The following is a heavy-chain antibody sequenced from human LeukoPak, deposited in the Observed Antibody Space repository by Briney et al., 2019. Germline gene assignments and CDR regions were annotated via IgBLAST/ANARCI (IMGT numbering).Heavy chain of an antibody. CDR2: IIPIFGTA. D-gene: IGHD1-26*01. Sequence: SVKVSCKASGGTFSSYAISWVRQAPGQGLEWMGGIIPIFGTANYAQKFQGRVTITTDESTSTAYMELSSLRSEDTAVYYCARGAATTVRGYCYYYMDVWGKGTTVTVSS. V-gene: IGHV1-69*05. J-gene: IGHJ6*03. CDR1: GGTFSSYA. CDR3: ARGAATTVRGYCYYYMDV.